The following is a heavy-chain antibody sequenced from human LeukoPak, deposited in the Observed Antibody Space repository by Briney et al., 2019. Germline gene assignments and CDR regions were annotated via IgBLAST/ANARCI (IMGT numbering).Heavy chain of an antibody. V-gene: IGHV4-39*07. CDR1: GGSISSSSYY. CDR2: IYYSGST. J-gene: IGHJ6*03. Sequence: SETLSLTCTVSGGSISSSSYYWGWIRQPPGKGLEWIGSIYYSGSTYYNPSLKSRVTISVDTSKNQFSLKLSSVTAADTAVYYCARGLYYDILTGYDNYYYYMDVWGKGTTVTISS. D-gene: IGHD3-9*01. CDR3: ARGLYYDILTGYDNYYYYMDV.